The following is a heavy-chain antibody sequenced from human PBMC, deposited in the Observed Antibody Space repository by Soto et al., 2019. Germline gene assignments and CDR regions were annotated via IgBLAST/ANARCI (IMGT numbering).Heavy chain of an antibody. J-gene: IGHJ4*02. CDR2: ISGSGGST. Sequence: GGSLRLSCAAFGFTFSSYAMSWVRQAPGKGLEWVSAISGSGGSTYYADSVKGRFTISRDNSKNTLYLQMNSLRAEDTAVYYCAKVEDGQQLVFFDYWGQGTLVTVSS. CDR1: GFTFSSYA. CDR3: AKVEDGQQLVFFDY. D-gene: IGHD6-6*01. V-gene: IGHV3-23*01.